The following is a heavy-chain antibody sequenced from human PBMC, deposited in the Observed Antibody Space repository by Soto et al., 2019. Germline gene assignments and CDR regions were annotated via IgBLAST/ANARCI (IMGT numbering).Heavy chain of an antibody. Sequence: ASVKVSCKASGYTFTIYGISWVRQAPGQGLEWMGWISAYNGNTNYAQKLQGRVTMTTDTSTSTAYMELRSLRSDDTAVYYCARDSPRLRKHHFDYWGQGTLVTVSS. CDR1: GYTFTIYG. CDR2: ISAYNGNT. V-gene: IGHV1-18*01. J-gene: IGHJ4*02. CDR3: ARDSPRLRKHHFDY. D-gene: IGHD4-17*01.